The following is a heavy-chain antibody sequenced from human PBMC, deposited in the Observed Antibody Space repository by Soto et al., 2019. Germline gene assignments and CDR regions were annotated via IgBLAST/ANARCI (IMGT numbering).Heavy chain of an antibody. J-gene: IGHJ4*02. CDR3: ARGLLEQWLAVDY. CDR1: GGTLSSYA. D-gene: IGHD6-19*01. CDR2: ISAYIGNT. V-gene: IGHV1-18*01. Sequence: VASVKVSCKASGGTLSSYAISWVRQAPGQGLEWMGWISAYIGNTNYAQKLQGRVTMTTDTSTSTAYMELRSLRSDDTAVYYCARGLLEQWLAVDYWGQGTLVTVSS.